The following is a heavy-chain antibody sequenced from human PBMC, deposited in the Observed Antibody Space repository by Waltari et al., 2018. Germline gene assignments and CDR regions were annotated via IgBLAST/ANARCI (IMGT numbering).Heavy chain of an antibody. Sequence: EVKLGESGGGLGQPGGSLKLSCAASGFSVSGSHIHWVRQASGKGLEWVGRIGNQGNTYATVYTESVKGRFTISRDDSKNTAYLQMNSLKIEDTAFYYCTRSPGFGPWGQGTLVTVSS. CDR1: GFSVSGSH. CDR2: IGNQGNTYAT. CDR3: TRSPGFGP. V-gene: IGHV3-73*02. J-gene: IGHJ5*02.